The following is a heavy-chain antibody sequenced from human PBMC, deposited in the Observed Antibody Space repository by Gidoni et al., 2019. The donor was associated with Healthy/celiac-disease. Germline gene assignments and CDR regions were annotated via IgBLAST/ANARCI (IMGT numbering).Heavy chain of an antibody. Sequence: EVQLVQSGAEVNTPGESLKISFKGSGSSFTSSWIGWVRQMPGKGLDWMGIIYPGDSDTRYSPSFQGQVTISADKSISTAYLQWSSLKASDTAMYYCARTNGSSSRNFYYYYGMDVWGQGTTVTVSS. CDR2: IYPGDSDT. D-gene: IGHD6-6*01. V-gene: IGHV5-51*03. CDR3: ARTNGSSSRNFYYYYGMDV. CDR1: GSSFTSSW. J-gene: IGHJ6*02.